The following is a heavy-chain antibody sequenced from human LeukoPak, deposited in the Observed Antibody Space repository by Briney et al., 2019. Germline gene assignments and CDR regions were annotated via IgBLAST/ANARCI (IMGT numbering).Heavy chain of an antibody. D-gene: IGHD1-26*01. CDR3: ARSSGVYLYFDY. V-gene: IGHV3-53*01. J-gene: IGHJ4*02. CDR2: IYSGGTT. Sequence: GGSLRLSCAASGFTVSSSYMSRVRQAPGKGLEWVSVIYSGGTTYYADSVKGRFTISRDDSKNTMYLQMNSLRAEDTAVYSCARSSGVYLYFDYWGQGTLVTVSS. CDR1: GFTVSSSY.